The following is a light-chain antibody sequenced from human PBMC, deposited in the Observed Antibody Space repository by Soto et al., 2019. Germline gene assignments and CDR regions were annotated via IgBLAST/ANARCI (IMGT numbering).Light chain of an antibody. CDR1: QSVSSSY. J-gene: IGKJ5*01. CDR3: PHYGSALNT. CDR2: EAS. V-gene: IGKV3D-20*01. Sequence: EIGVTQSPATLSLSAGARTPLSCCXSQSVSSSYVAWYQQKPGQAPRXLIYEASSRATGIPDRFSGSGSGTDFTLTISRLEPEDFAVYYCPHYGSALNTFGQGTRLEIK.